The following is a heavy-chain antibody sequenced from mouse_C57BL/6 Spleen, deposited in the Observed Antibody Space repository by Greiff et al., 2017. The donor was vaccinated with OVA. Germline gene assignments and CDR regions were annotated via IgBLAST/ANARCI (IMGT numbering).Heavy chain of an antibody. Sequence: VQVVESGAELVKPGASVKISCKASGYAFSSYWMNWVKQRPGKGLEWIGQIYPGDGDTNYNGKFKGKATLTADKSSSTAYMQLSSLTSEDSAVYFCAREGGYYFDYWGQGTTLTVSS. CDR3: AREGGYYFDY. J-gene: IGHJ2*01. V-gene: IGHV1-80*01. CDR2: IYPGDGDT. CDR1: GYAFSSYW.